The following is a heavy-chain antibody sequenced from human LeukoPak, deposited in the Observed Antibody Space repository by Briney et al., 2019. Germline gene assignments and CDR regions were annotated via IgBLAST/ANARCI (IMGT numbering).Heavy chain of an antibody. V-gene: IGHV3-23*01. Sequence: GGSLRLSCAASGFTFTSYAMTWVRQAPGKGLEWVSGISGSGGSTDYADSVRGRFAISRDNSKNTLFLQMNSLRAEDTAVYYCAKVLNIYHYYGMHVWGQGTTVTVSS. CDR3: AKVLNIYHYYGMHV. D-gene: IGHD2/OR15-2a*01. CDR1: GFTFTSYA. J-gene: IGHJ6*02. CDR2: ISGSGGST.